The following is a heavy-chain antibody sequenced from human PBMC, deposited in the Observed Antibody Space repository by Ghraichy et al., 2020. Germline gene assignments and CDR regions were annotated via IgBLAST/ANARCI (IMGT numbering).Heavy chain of an antibody. D-gene: IGHD2-15*01. CDR2: INQDGTER. V-gene: IGHV3-7*01. J-gene: IGHJ5*02. Sequence: GGSLRLSCAASGFTLTDYWMVWVRQAPEKGLKCVASINQDGTERRYVDSVRGRFTISKDNTKNSIYLQMSSLRVEDTALYYCARVGYCRGAGCRGRDWFDPWGQGTLVTVSP. CDR1: GFTLTDYW. CDR3: ARVGYCRGAGCRGRDWFDP.